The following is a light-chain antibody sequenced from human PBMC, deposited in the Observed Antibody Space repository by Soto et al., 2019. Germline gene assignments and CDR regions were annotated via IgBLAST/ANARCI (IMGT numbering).Light chain of an antibody. CDR1: QSISTY. CDR3: QQSYSTPWT. V-gene: IGKV1-39*01. CDR2: AAS. J-gene: IGKJ1*01. Sequence: DIQMTQSPASLSASVGDRVTITCRASQSISTYLNWYQQKPGKAPKLLIYAASSLQSGVPSRFSGSRSGTDFTLTISSLQPEDVATYYCQQSYSTPWTFGQGTKVESK.